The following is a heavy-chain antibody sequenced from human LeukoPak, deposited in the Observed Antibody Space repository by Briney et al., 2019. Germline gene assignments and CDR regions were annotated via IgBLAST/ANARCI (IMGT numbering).Heavy chain of an antibody. V-gene: IGHV3-9*01. CDR3: AKDRLSAVAGTSAFDI. CDR1: GFTFSSYS. CDR2: ISWNSGSI. D-gene: IGHD6-19*01. J-gene: IGHJ3*02. Sequence: GGSLRLSCAASGFTFSSYSMNWVRQAPGKGLEWVSGISWNSGSIGYADSVKGRFTISRDNAKNSLYLQMNSLRAEDTALYYCAKDRLSAVAGTSAFDIWGQGTMVTVSS.